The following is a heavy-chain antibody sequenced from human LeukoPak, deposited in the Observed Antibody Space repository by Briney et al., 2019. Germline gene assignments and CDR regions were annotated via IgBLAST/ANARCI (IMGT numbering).Heavy chain of an antibody. CDR3: ARGLRYYYGSGSYSDAFDI. CDR2: MNPNSGNT. CDR1: GYTFTSYD. D-gene: IGHD3-10*01. J-gene: IGHJ3*02. V-gene: IGHV1-8*03. Sequence: ASVKVSCKASGYTFTSYDTNWVRQATGQGLEWMGWMNPNSGNTGYAQKFQGRVTITRNTSISTAYMELSSLRSEDTAVYYCARGLRYYYGSGSYSDAFDIWGQGTMVTVSS.